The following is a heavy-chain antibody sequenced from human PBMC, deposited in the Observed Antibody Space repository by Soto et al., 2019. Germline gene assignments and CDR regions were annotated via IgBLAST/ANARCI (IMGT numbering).Heavy chain of an antibody. D-gene: IGHD2-21*01. V-gene: IGHV3-11*06. CDR2: ISGGSSYT. Sequence: QVQLVESGGGLVKPGGSLRLACAASGFSFGDSYMSWVRQAPGKGLEWLSYISGGSSYTNYADSVKGRFTISRDNAKRSLYLEMNSLIADDTAVYYCAITIVAASGYYFDPWGQGNLVTVSS. CDR3: AITIVAASGYYFDP. CDR1: GFSFGDSY. J-gene: IGHJ4*02.